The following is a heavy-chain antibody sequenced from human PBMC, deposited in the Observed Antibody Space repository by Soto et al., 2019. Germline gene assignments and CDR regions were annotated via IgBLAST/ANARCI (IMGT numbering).Heavy chain of an antibody. J-gene: IGHJ4*02. D-gene: IGHD1-7*01. CDR3: ARGKGGTTFYFDY. V-gene: IGHV3-72*01. CDR2: TRNKANSYTT. Sequence: EVQLVESGGGLVQPGGSLRLSCAASGFTFSDHYMDWVRQAPGKGLEWVGRTRNKANSYTTEYAASVKGRFTISRDDSKNSLYLQMNSLKTEDTAVYYCARGKGGTTFYFDYWGQGTLVTVSS. CDR1: GFTFSDHY.